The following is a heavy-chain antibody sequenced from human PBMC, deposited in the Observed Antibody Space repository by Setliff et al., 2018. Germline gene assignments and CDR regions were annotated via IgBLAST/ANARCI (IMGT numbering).Heavy chain of an antibody. V-gene: IGHV1-3*03. CDR1: GYTFSSHA. D-gene: IGHD3-16*01. CDR2: INAVNGVT. CDR3: AHGGPGYYYFVDV. Sequence: ASVKVSCKASGYTFSSHAMHWVRQAPGQGLEWMGWINAVNGVTEYSQDFRGRLTISRDTSASTAYMELSSLKSEDMAVYYCAHGGPGYYYFVDVWGKGTTVTVSS. J-gene: IGHJ6*04.